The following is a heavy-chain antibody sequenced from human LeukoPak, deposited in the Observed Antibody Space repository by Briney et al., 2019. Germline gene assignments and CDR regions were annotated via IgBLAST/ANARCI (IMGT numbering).Heavy chain of an antibody. CDR2: IIAAGTST. Sequence: EGALRLFCAASGFIFSCFSMNWVRQGPGEGLEWVSSIIAAGTSTFCADSFKGRFTISRDNSENSLYMQMDSLRDEDTAVYYCVRDFLGESGAGGPWGQGTLVTVSS. CDR1: GFIFSCFS. CDR3: VRDFLGESGAGGP. J-gene: IGHJ5*02. V-gene: IGHV3-21*01. D-gene: IGHD3-10*01.